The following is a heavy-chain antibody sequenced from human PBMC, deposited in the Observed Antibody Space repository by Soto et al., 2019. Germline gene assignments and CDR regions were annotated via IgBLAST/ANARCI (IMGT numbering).Heavy chain of an antibody. D-gene: IGHD5-12*01. J-gene: IGHJ4*02. Sequence: QVQLVESGGGVVQPGRSLRLSCAASGFTFSSYGMHWVRQAPGKGLEWVAVISYDGSNKYYADSVKGRFTISRDNSKNTLYLQMNSLRAEDTAVYYCAKGGPDIVATSLPTDYWGQGTLVTVSS. V-gene: IGHV3-30*18. CDR3: AKGGPDIVATSLPTDY. CDR2: ISYDGSNK. CDR1: GFTFSSYG.